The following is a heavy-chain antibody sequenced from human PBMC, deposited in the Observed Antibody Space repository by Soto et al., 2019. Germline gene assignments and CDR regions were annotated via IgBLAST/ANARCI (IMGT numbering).Heavy chain of an antibody. D-gene: IGHD3-3*01. CDR1: VFSLSTSGVG. CDR2: IYWDDDK. V-gene: IGHV2-5*02. Sequence: SGPTLVNPTQTLTLTCTFSVFSLSTSGVGVGWIRQPPGKALEWLALIYWDDDKRYSPSLKSRLTTTKDTSKNQVVLTMTNMDPVDTATYYCAHSTSTRHYDFWSGPRPDVWGQGTTVTVS. CDR3: AHSTSTRHYDFWSGPRPDV. J-gene: IGHJ6*02.